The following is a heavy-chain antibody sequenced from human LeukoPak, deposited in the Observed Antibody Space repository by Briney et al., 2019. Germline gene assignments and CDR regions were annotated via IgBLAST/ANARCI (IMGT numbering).Heavy chain of an antibody. J-gene: IGHJ3*02. CDR3: ARGQRYYYDSSGPYRDAFDI. CDR2: FYYSGST. Sequence: RPSETLSLTCTVSGGSISSSAYHWGWIRQPPGKGLEWIGNFYYSGSTYYNPSLKSRLTISGDTSKNQFSLKLSSVTAADTAVYYCARGQRYYYDSSGPYRDAFDIWGQGTMVTVSS. CDR1: GGSISSSAYH. V-gene: IGHV4-39*01. D-gene: IGHD3-22*01.